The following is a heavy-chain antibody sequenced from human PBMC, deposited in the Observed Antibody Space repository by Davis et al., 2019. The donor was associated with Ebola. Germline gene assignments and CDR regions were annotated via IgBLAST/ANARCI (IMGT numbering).Heavy chain of an antibody. CDR1: GNTISTYT. Sequence: ASVKVSCKASGNTISTYTIDWVRQAPGQGLEWMGWINTNTGNPTYAQGFTGRFVFSLDTSVSTAYLQISSLKAEDTAVYYCARGGTAHPWGQGTLVTVSS. D-gene: IGHD1-26*01. V-gene: IGHV7-4-1*02. CDR3: ARGGTAHP. CDR2: INTNTGNP. J-gene: IGHJ5*02.